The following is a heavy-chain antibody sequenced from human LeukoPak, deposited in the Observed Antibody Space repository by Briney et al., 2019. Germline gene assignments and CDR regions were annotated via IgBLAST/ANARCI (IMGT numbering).Heavy chain of an antibody. CDR3: ARETPAPSYGYDY. CDR2: ISSSSSYI. D-gene: IGHD5-18*01. V-gene: IGHV3-21*01. Sequence: EGSLRLSCAASGFTFSSYSMNWVRQAPGKGLEWVSSISSSSSYIYYADSVKGRFTISRDNAKNSLYLQMNSLRAEDTAVYYCARETPAPSYGYDYWGQGTLVTVSS. CDR1: GFTFSSYS. J-gene: IGHJ4*02.